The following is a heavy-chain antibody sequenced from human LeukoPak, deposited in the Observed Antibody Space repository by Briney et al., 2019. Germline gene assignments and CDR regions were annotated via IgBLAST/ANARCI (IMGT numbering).Heavy chain of an antibody. Sequence: GGSLRLSCAASGFTFSSYAMSWVRQAPGKGLEWVSAITGSGGSTYYADSVKGRFTTSRDNSKNTLYVQMDSLRAEDTAVYYCAKFSRDTANAFDIWGQGTMVTVSS. D-gene: IGHD5-18*01. CDR2: ITGSGGST. V-gene: IGHV3-23*01. J-gene: IGHJ3*02. CDR1: GFTFSSYA. CDR3: AKFSRDTANAFDI.